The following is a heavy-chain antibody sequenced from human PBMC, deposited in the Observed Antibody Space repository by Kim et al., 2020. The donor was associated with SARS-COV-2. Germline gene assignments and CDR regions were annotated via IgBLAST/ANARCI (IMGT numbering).Heavy chain of an antibody. Sequence: GGSLRLSCAASGFSVSSKDMSWVRQAPGKGLEWVSGTYGGGSTYNADSVKGRFTISRDSSKNTLSLQMSSLRAEDTAVYYCATRLGYGMDVWGQGTTVTV. V-gene: IGHV3-53*01. CDR3: ATRLGYGMDV. J-gene: IGHJ6*02. CDR1: GFSVSSKD. CDR2: TYGGGST.